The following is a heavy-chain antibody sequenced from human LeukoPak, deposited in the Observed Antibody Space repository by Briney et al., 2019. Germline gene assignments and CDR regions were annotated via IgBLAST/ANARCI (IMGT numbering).Heavy chain of an antibody. Sequence: KPSETLSLTCTVSGGSISSSSSFWGWIRQPPGKGLDWIGIIYYSGSTYYNPSLKSRVTISMDTSKNQFSLNLSSVTAADTAVYYCTRHRARVVIDFWGQGALVTVSS. CDR3: TRHRARVVIDF. CDR1: GGSISSSSSF. D-gene: IGHD3-3*01. CDR2: IYYSGST. J-gene: IGHJ4*02. V-gene: IGHV4-39*01.